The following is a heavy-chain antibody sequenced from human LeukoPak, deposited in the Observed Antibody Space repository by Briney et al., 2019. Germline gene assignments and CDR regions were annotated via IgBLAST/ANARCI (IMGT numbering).Heavy chain of an antibody. CDR1: GFTFSSYE. CDR3: ARDVYYYYYMDV. J-gene: IGHJ6*03. Sequence: PGGSLRLSCAASGFTFSSYEMNWVRQAPGKGLEWVSYISSSGSTIYYADSVKSRFTISRDNAKNSLYLQMNSLRAEDTAIYYCARDVYYYYYMDVWGKGTTVTVSS. V-gene: IGHV3-48*03. CDR2: ISSSGSTI.